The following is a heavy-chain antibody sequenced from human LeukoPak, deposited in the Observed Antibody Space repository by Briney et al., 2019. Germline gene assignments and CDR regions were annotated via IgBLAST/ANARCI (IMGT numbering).Heavy chain of an antibody. CDR3: AKGKNTGSYLSHVDY. D-gene: IGHD3-10*01. V-gene: IGHV3-48*04. CDR1: GFTFSSYS. Sequence: GGSLRLSCAASGFTFSSYSMNWVRQAPGKGLEWISYLSSSGTTIYYADSVKGRFTISRDNSKNSLYLQMNSLRTEDTALYYCAKGKNTGSYLSHVDYWGQGTLVTVSS. CDR2: LSSSGTTI. J-gene: IGHJ4*02.